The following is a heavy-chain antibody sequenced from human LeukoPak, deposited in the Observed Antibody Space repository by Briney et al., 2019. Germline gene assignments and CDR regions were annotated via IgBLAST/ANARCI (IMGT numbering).Heavy chain of an antibody. CDR2: ISWNSGSI. CDR1: GFTFDGYA. D-gene: IGHD6-13*01. V-gene: IGHV3-9*01. CDR3: AKDTSSSWYGSGSFDY. J-gene: IGHJ4*02. Sequence: PGGSLSLSCAASGFTFDGYAMHWVRQAPGKGLEWVSGISWNSGSIGYADSVKGRFTISRDNAKNSLYLQMNSLRAEDTALYYCAKDTSSSWYGSGSFDYWGQGTLVTVSS.